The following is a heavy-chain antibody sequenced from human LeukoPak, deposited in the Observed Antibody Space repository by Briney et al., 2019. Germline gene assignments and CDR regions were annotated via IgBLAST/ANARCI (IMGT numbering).Heavy chain of an antibody. Sequence: GGSLRLSCAVSGITLSNYGMSWVRQAPGKGLVWVAGLSGSGGGTNYADSVQGRFTISRDNPKNTLYLQMNSLRAEDTAVYFCAKRGVVIRVFLVGFHKEAYYFDSWGQGALVTVSS. CDR3: AKRGVVIRVFLVGFHKEAYYFDS. CDR1: GITLSNYG. V-gene: IGHV3-23*01. CDR2: LSGSGGGT. J-gene: IGHJ4*02. D-gene: IGHD3-10*01.